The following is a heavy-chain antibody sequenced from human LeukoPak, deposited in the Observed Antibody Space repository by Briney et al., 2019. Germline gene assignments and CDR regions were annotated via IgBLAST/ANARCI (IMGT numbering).Heavy chain of an antibody. V-gene: IGHV3-64*01. CDR2: ISSNGGST. J-gene: IGHJ6*03. Sequence: PGGSLRLSCAASGFTFSSYAMHWVRQAPGKGLEYVSAISSNGGSTYYANSVKGRFTISRDNSKNTLYLQMGSLRAEDMAVYYCARLAPGSSGYYYYYYMDVWGKGTTVTVSS. CDR3: ARLAPGSSGYYYYYYMDV. D-gene: IGHD6-19*01. CDR1: GFTFSSYA.